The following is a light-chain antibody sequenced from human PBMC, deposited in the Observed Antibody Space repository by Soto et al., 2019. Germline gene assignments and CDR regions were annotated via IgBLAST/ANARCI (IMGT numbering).Light chain of an antibody. J-gene: IGKJ1*01. CDR2: KSS. CDR3: MQSTQFPWT. V-gene: IGKV2-24*01. CDR1: QSLVHSDGNTY. Sequence: DIVMTQTPLSSPVTLGQPASISCRSSQSLVHSDGNTYLSWLQQRPGQPPRLLIYKSSNRFSGVPDRCSGSGAGTDLTLKISRVEDEDVGVYYCMQSTQFPWTFGQGTKVEIK.